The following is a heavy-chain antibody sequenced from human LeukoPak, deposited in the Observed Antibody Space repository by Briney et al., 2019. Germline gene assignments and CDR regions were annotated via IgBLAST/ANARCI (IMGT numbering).Heavy chain of an antibody. J-gene: IGHJ6*03. Sequence: SETLSLTCTVSGGSISSGSYYWSWIRQPAVKGLEWTGRIYTSGSTNYNPSLKSRVTISVDTSKNQFSLKLSSVTAADTAVYYCASIKSNYYYYMDVWGKGTTVTISS. CDR3: ASIKSNYYYYMDV. CDR2: IYTSGST. CDR1: GGSISSGSYY. V-gene: IGHV4-61*02.